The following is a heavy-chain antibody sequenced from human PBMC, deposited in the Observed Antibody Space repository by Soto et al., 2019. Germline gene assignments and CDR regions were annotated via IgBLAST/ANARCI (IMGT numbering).Heavy chain of an antibody. CDR3: ARDESSYYDSRGPSDAFDI. J-gene: IGHJ3*02. CDR2: ISAYNGNI. CDR1: GYTFTSYG. V-gene: IGHV1-18*01. Sequence: ASLKVACKASGYTFTSYGISWVRQAPGQGLEWMGWISAYNGNINYAQKLQGRVTMTTDTSTSTAYMELRSLRSDDTAVYYCARDESSYYDSRGPSDAFDIWGQGTMVTVSS. D-gene: IGHD3-22*01.